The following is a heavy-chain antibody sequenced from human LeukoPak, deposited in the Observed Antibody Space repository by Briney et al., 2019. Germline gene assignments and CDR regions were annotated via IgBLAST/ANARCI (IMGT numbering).Heavy chain of an antibody. CDR3: ARRSGKAVAGAFDH. CDR2: ISSSGSTI. J-gene: IGHJ4*02. Sequence: PGGSLRLSCAASGFTFSSYEMNWVRQAPGKGLEWVSYISSSGSTIYYADSVKGRFTISRDNAKNSLYLQMNSLRAEDTAVYYCARRSGKAVAGAFDHWGQGTLVTVSS. D-gene: IGHD6-19*01. CDR1: GFTFSSYE. V-gene: IGHV3-48*03.